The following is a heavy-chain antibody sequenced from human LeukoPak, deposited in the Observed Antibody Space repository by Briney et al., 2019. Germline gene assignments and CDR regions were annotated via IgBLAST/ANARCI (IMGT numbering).Heavy chain of an antibody. CDR1: RFTFSSYD. CDR3: AKEGRDGFNYDY. V-gene: IGHV3-30*18. D-gene: IGHD5-24*01. CDR2: ISYDGSNK. Sequence: GRSLRLSCAASRFTFSSYDMHWVRQAPGKGLEWVAVISYDGSNKYYTDSVKGRFTVSRDNSKNTLYLQMNRLRAEDTAVYYCAKEGRDGFNYDYWGQGTLVTVSS. J-gene: IGHJ4*02.